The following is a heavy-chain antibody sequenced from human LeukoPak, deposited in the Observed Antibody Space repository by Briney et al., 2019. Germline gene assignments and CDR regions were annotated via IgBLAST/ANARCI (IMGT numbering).Heavy chain of an antibody. Sequence: SETLSLTCAVSAGSISGYSCSWIRQPPGKGLEWIGHTQNSGDTIYNSSLKSRVTISVETSKNQFSLTWRSVTAADTAVYYCARRNTKTGSDSKFDYWGQGALLTVS. D-gene: IGHD1-26*01. CDR3: ARRNTKTGSDSKFDY. CDR1: AGSISGYS. CDR2: TQNSGDT. V-gene: IGHV4-59*08. J-gene: IGHJ4*02.